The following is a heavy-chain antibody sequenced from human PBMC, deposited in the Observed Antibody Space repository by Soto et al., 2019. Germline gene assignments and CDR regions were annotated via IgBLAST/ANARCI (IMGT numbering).Heavy chain of an antibody. V-gene: IGHV3-21*01. CDR2: ISRSSSII. Sequence: EVQLVESGGGLVKHGGSLRLSCAASGFNFSSYSMNWVRQAPGKGLEWVSSISRSSSIIYYVDSVKGRFTISRDNAKNSLYLQMNSLRAEYRAVYYWARDLKVVAAGTGYYYYGMDVWGQGTTVTVS. CDR1: GFNFSSYS. D-gene: IGHD2-2*01. CDR3: ARDLKVVAAGTGYYYYGMDV. J-gene: IGHJ6*02.